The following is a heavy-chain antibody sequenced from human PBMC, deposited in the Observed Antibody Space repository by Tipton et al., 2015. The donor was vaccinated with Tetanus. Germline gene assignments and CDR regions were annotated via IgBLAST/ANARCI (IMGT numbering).Heavy chain of an antibody. V-gene: IGHV4-59*01. Sequence: TLSLTCTVSGGSISSFYWSWIRQSPGRGLEWIGYIYYTGNTNYNPSLKSRVTISADTTKKQFSLNLSSVTAADTAVYFCARCPYGGVSGTLYYWGQGILVTVSS. D-gene: IGHD4-23*01. CDR1: GGSISSFY. CDR2: IYYTGNT. J-gene: IGHJ4*02. CDR3: ARCPYGGVSGTLYY.